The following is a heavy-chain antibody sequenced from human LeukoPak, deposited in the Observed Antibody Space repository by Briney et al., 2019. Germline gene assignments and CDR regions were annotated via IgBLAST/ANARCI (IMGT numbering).Heavy chain of an antibody. Sequence: GGSLRLSCAASGFTFDDYGMSWVRQAPGKGLVWVSRINSDGSSTSYADSVKGRYTISRDNAKNTLYLQMNSLRAEDTAVYYCAKGNNWNYVDYFDYWGQGTLVTVSS. CDR3: AKGNNWNYVDYFDY. CDR2: INSDGSST. V-gene: IGHV3-74*01. D-gene: IGHD1-7*01. J-gene: IGHJ4*02. CDR1: GFTFDDYG.